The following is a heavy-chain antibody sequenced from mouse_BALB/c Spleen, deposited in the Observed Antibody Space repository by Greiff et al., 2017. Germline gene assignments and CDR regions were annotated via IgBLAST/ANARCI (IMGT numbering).Heavy chain of an antibody. D-gene: IGHD2-12*01. J-gene: IGHJ4*01. Sequence: DVMLVESGGGLVKPGGSLKLSCAASGFTFSSYAMSWVRQTPEKRLEWVASISSGGSTYYPDSVKGRFTISRDNARNILYLQMSSLRSEDTAMYYCARAYRGAMDYWGQGTSVTVSS. CDR3: ARAYRGAMDY. CDR1: GFTFSSYA. V-gene: IGHV5-6-5*01. CDR2: ISSGGST.